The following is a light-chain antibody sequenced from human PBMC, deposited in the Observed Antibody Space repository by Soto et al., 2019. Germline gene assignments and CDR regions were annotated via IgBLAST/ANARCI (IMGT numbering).Light chain of an antibody. CDR1: QSVSSSY. CDR2: GAS. V-gene: IGKV3-20*01. J-gene: IGKJ4*02. CDR3: QQYDSSPLT. Sequence: EIELTQSPATLSSSAGDRATLSCRASQSVSSSYLAWYQQKRGQAPRLLIYGASIRATGIPYRFSGSGSGTDFTLTISRLQPEDFAMYYCQQYDSSPLTFGGGTKVEIK.